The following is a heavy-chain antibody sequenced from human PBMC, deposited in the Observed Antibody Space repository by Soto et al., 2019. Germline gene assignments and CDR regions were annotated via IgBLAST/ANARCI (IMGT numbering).Heavy chain of an antibody. CDR1: GGSIRSGGYF. J-gene: IGHJ4*02. V-gene: IGHV4-31*03. D-gene: IGHD4-17*01. CDR2: IYYSGST. CDR3: ASMTTVTYFHY. Sequence: SETLSLTCTVSGGSIRSGGYFWSWVRQHPGKGLEWIAYIYYSGSTYYNPSLKSRVTISVDTSKNQVSLKLSSVTAADTAVYYCASMTTVTYFHYWGQGTLVTVSS.